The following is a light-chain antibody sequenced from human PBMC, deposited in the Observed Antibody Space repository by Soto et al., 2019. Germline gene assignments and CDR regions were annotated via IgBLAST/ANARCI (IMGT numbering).Light chain of an antibody. V-gene: IGLV2-14*01. CDR1: SSDVGIYNY. Sequence: QSALTQPASVSGSPGQSIAISCTVSSSDVGIYNYVSWYQQHPGKVPKLIIYEVSNRPSGVSNRFSGSKSGNTASLTISGLQAEDEDDYYCSSYTTSSTRVFGTGTKVTVL. J-gene: IGLJ1*01. CDR3: SSYTTSSTRV. CDR2: EVS.